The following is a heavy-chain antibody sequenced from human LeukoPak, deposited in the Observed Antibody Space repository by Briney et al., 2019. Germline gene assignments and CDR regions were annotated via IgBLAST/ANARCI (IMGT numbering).Heavy chain of an antibody. V-gene: IGHV1-2*02. CDR2: INPNSGGT. D-gene: IGHD4-17*01. J-gene: IGHJ5*02. Sequence: GASVKVSCKASGYTFTGYYMHWVRQAPGQGLEWMGWINPNSGGTNYAQKFQGRVTMTRDTSISTAYTELSRLRSDDTAVYYCAREGATDYDTNWFDPWGQGTLVTVSS. CDR3: AREGATDYDTNWFDP. CDR1: GYTFTGYY.